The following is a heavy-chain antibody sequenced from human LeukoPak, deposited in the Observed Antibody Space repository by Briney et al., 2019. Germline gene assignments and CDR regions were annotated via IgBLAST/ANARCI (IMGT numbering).Heavy chain of an antibody. CDR3: ARGIRGYSYGDYYYYYYMDV. Sequence: PSETLPLTCTVSGGSISSSSYYWGWIRQPPGKGLEWIGYIYYSGSTNYNPSLKSRVTISVDTSKNQFSLKLSSVTAADTAVYYCARGIRGYSYGDYYYYYYMDVWGKGTTVTISS. CDR2: IYYSGST. CDR1: GGSISSSSYY. J-gene: IGHJ6*03. D-gene: IGHD5-18*01. V-gene: IGHV4-61*05.